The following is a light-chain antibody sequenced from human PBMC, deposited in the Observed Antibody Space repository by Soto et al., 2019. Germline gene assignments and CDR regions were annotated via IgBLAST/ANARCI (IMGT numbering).Light chain of an antibody. CDR3: QSYDITLSGVV. CDR1: SFNIGAGFD. CDR2: GTD. Sequence: QLVLPQPPSVSGAPGQRVTISCTGTSFNIGAGFDVHWYQHHPGKGPKLLIYGTDNRPSGVSDRFSGSKSGTSASLAITGLQAEDEGDYYCQSYDITLSGVVFGGGTKLTVL. J-gene: IGLJ2*01. V-gene: IGLV1-40*01.